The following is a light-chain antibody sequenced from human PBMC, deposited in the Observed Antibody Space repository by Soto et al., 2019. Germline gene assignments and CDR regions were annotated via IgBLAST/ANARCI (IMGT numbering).Light chain of an antibody. CDR3: QVWHSSRGV. Sequence: SYELTQTPSVSVAPGQTARITCGGDNIGANSVHWYQQKPGQDPILVVYDDSDRPSGIPERFSGSNSGNTAALTITRVEGGDEADYYCQVWHSSRGVFGGGTKLTVL. CDR1: NIGANS. V-gene: IGLV3-21*02. J-gene: IGLJ2*01. CDR2: DDS.